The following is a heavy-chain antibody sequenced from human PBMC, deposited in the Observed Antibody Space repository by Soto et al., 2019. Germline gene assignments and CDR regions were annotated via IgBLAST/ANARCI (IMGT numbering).Heavy chain of an antibody. J-gene: IGHJ6*02. Sequence: EVQLVESGGGLVQPGRSLRLSCAASGFIFEDYAMHWVRQAPGKGLEWVSGISWNSDNIGYADSVKGRFSISRDNAKNSLYLQMNSLRAEDTALYYCAKEGAAVDYGMDVWGQGTTVTVS. CDR1: GFIFEDYA. CDR2: ISWNSDNI. V-gene: IGHV3-9*01. CDR3: AKEGAAVDYGMDV. D-gene: IGHD6-25*01.